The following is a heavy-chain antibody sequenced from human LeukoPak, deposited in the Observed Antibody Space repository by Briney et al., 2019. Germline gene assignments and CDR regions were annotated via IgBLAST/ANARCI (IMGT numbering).Heavy chain of an antibody. V-gene: IGHV3-30*02. CDR3: AKEVGGMATIYFDY. J-gene: IGHJ4*02. CDR2: IRYDGSNK. Sequence: GGSLRLSCAASGFTFSSYGMHWVRQAPGKGLGWVAFIRYDGSNKYYADSVKGRFTISRDNSKNTLYLQMNSLRAEDTAVYYCAKEVGGMATIYFDYWGQGTLVTVSS. CDR1: GFTFSSYG. D-gene: IGHD5-24*01.